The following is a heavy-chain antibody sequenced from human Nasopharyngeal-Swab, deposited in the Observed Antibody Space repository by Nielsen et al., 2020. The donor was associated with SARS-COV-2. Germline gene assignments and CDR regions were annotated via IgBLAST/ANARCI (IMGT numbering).Heavy chain of an antibody. D-gene: IGHD5-12*01. Sequence: SVKVSCKASGGTFSSYAISWVRQAPGQRLEWMGGIIPIIDVAKYGQKFQGRVAITADKSTSTAYMELRSLRSDDTGVYYCARGGWLRRSYYYSYYNMDVWGKGTTVTVSS. CDR2: IIPIIDVA. CDR1: GGTFSSYA. J-gene: IGHJ6*03. CDR3: ARGGWLRRSYYYSYYNMDV. V-gene: IGHV1-69*10.